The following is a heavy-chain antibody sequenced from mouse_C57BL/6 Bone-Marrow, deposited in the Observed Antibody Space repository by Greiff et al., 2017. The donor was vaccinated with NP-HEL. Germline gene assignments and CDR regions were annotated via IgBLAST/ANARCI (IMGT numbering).Heavy chain of an antibody. Sequence: EVKLVESGAELVRPGASVKLSCTASGFNIKDDYMHWVKQRPEQGLEWIGWIDPENGDTEYASKFQGQATITADTSSNTAYLQLSSLTSEDTAVYYCTSCFAYWGQGTLVTVSA. CDR3: TSCFAY. CDR1: GFNIKDDY. V-gene: IGHV14-4*01. J-gene: IGHJ3*01. CDR2: IDPENGDT.